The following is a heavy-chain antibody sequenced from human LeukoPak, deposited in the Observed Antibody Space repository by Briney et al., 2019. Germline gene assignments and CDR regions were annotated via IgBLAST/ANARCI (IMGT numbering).Heavy chain of an antibody. J-gene: IGHJ6*02. D-gene: IGHD3-10*01. V-gene: IGHV1-18*01. CDR1: GGTFSSYA. CDR3: AREFTMVRGVIISYGMDV. Sequence: ASVKVSCKASGGTFSSYAISWVRQAPGQGLEWMGWTSAYNGNTNYPQKLQGRATMTTDTSTSTAYMELRSLRSDDTAVYYCAREFTMVRGVIISYGMDVWGQGTTVTVSS. CDR2: TSAYNGNT.